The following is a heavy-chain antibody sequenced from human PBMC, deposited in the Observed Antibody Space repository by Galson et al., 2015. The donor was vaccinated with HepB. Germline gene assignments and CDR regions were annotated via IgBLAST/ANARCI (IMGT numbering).Heavy chain of an antibody. D-gene: IGHD6-19*01. Sequence: SLRLSCAASGSTFSSYSMNWVRQAPGKGLEWVSSISSSSSYIYYADSVKGRFTISRDNAKNSLYLQMNSLRAEDTAVNYCARAGVAVAGALDYWGQGTLVTVSS. J-gene: IGHJ4*02. CDR1: GSTFSSYS. CDR3: ARAGVAVAGALDY. CDR2: ISSSSSYI. V-gene: IGHV3-21*01.